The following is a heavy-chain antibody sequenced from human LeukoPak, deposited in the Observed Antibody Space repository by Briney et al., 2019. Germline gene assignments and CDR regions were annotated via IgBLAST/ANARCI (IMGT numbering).Heavy chain of an antibody. CDR1: GDSFSDYS. V-gene: IGHV1-2*06. CDR2: ITSNSGGT. CDR3: ASRRSVGTMVRGAHTAFDI. D-gene: IGHD3-10*01. Sequence: ASVKVSCKASGDSFSDYSMHWVRQAPGQGLEWMGRITSNSGGTSYAQKFQGRVTTTRDKSINTAYMELSGLTSDDTAVYYCASRRSVGTMVRGAHTAFDIWGQGTMVTVSS. J-gene: IGHJ3*02.